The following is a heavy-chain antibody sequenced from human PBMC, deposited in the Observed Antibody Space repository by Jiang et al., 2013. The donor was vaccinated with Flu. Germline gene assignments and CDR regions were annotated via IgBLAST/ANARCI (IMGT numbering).Heavy chain of an antibody. V-gene: IGHV2-70*01. Sequence: KPTQTLTLTCTFSGFSLSTSGMSVSWIRQAPGKGPEWLALIDWDDEKYYSTSLTTRLAISKDTSKNQVVLTVTDMDPMDTATYYCARWHCDPDCCLDYWGQGPRSPS. J-gene: IGHJ4*02. CDR1: GFSLSTSGMS. CDR3: ARWHCDPDCCLDY. CDR2: IDWDDEK. D-gene: IGHD2-21*02.